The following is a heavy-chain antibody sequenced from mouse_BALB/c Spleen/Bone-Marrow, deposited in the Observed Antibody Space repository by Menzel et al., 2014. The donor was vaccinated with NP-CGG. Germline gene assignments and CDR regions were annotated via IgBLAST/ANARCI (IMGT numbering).Heavy chain of an antibody. D-gene: IGHD2-4*01. Sequence: EVQLQESGGGLVQPGGSLRLSCATSGFTFTDYYMSWVRRPPGKALEWLGFIRNKANGYTTEYSASVKGRFTISRDNSQSILYLQMNTLRAEDSATYYCAREIINDYHWYFDVWGAGTTVTVSS. V-gene: IGHV7-3*02. CDR2: IRNKANGYTT. CDR1: GFTFTDYY. CDR3: AREIINDYHWYFDV. J-gene: IGHJ1*01.